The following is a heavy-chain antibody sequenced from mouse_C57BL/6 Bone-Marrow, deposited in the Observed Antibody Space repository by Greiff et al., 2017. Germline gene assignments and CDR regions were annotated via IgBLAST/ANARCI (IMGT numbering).Heavy chain of an antibody. CDR3: ARDYYVSSYCDY. J-gene: IGHJ2*01. CDR2: INPNNGGT. V-gene: IGHV1-26*01. CDR1: GYTFTDYY. D-gene: IGHD1-1*01. Sequence: EVQLQQSGPELVKPGASVKISCKASGYTFTDYYMNWVKQSHGKSLEWIGDINPNNGGTSYNQKFKGKATLTVDKSSSTAYMELRSLTSEDSAVYYCARDYYVSSYCDYWGQGTTRTVSS.